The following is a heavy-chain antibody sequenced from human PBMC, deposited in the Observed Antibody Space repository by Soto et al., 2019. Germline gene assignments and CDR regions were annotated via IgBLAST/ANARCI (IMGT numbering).Heavy chain of an antibody. Sequence: PGGSLRLSCAASGFTFSSYAMSWVRQAPGKGLEWVSAISGSGGSTYYADSVKGRFTISRDNSKNTLYLQMNSLRAEDTAVYYCAKQYYYDSSGYSGFDYWGQGTLVTVSS. D-gene: IGHD3-22*01. V-gene: IGHV3-23*01. CDR2: ISGSGGST. CDR3: AKQYYYDSSGYSGFDY. J-gene: IGHJ4*02. CDR1: GFTFSSYA.